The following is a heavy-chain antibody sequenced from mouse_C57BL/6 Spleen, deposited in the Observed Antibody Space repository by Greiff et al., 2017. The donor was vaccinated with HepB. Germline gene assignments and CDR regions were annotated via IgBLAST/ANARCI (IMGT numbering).Heavy chain of an antibody. Sequence: EVKLVESGGGLVKPGGSLKLSCAASGFTFSSYAMSWVRQTPEKRLEWVATISDGGSYTYYPDNVKGRFTISRDNAKNNLYLQMSHLKSEDTAMYYVAREGLLLRSLFAYWGQGTLVTVSA. V-gene: IGHV5-4*01. CDR1: GFTFSSYA. D-gene: IGHD1-1*01. CDR3: AREGLLLRSLFAY. CDR2: ISDGGSYT. J-gene: IGHJ3*01.